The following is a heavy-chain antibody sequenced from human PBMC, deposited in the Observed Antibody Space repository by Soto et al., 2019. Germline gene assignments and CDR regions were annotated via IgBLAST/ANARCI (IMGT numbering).Heavy chain of an antibody. CDR3: AMVDVYVTPSPQDV. Sequence: QVQLVQSGAEVKNPGASVKVSCKASGYTFTRYGIGWARQAPVQGLAWRGWINTYNGNTNYAQNVQGRGPLTTHTSTSTAYMELRSLRSTATAIYYCAMVDVYVTPSPQDVWGQGTTVIVSS. V-gene: IGHV1-18*01. D-gene: IGHD3-16*01. J-gene: IGHJ6*02. CDR1: GYTFTRYG. CDR2: INTYNGNT.